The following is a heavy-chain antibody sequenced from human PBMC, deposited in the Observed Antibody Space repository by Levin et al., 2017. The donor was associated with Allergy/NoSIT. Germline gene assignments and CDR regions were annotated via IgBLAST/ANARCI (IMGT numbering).Heavy chain of an antibody. CDR2: INPSGGST. D-gene: IGHD2-21*02. V-gene: IGHV1-46*01. CDR3: ARDRSSGVATIWFHLSYGMDV. J-gene: IGHJ6*02. CDR1: GYTFTSYY. Sequence: AASVKVSCKASGYTFTSYYMHWVRQAPGQGLEWMGIINPSGGSTSYAQKFQGRVTMTRDTSTSTVYMELSSLRSEDTAVYYCARDRSSGVATIWFHLSYGMDVWGQGTTVTVSS.